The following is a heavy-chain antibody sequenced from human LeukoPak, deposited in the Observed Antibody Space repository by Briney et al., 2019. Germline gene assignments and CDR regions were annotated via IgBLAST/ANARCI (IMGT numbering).Heavy chain of an antibody. CDR3: ARNLPEYSSSWNSWFDP. CDR2: INPNSGGT. Sequence: ASVKVSCXASGYTFTGYYMHWVRQARGQGLEWMGWINPNSGGTNYAQKFQGRVTMTRDTSISTAYMELSRLRSDDTAVYYCARNLPEYSSSWNSWFDPWGQGTLVTVSS. CDR1: GYTFTGYY. J-gene: IGHJ5*02. D-gene: IGHD6-13*01. V-gene: IGHV1-2*02.